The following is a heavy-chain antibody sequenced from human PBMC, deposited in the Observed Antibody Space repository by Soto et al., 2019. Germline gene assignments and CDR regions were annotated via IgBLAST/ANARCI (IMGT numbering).Heavy chain of an antibody. CDR1: GSTFSSYG. V-gene: IGHV3-30*18. J-gene: IGHJ4*02. D-gene: IGHD2-2*01. Sequence: GGSLRLSCAASGSTFSSYGMHWVRQAPGKGLEWVAVISYDGSNKYYADPVKGRFTISRDNSKNTLYLQMNSLRAEDTAVYYCAKGIMVPAADDIDYWGQGTLVTVSS. CDR3: AKGIMVPAADDIDY. CDR2: ISYDGSNK.